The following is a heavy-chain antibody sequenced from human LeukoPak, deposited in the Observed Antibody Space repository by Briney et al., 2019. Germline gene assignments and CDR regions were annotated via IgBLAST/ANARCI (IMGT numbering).Heavy chain of an antibody. V-gene: IGHV3-15*01. Sequence: GGSLRLSCAASGFTFSDYWMTWVRQAPGKGLEWVGRIKSKTDGGTTDYAAPVKGRFTISRDDSKNTPYLQMNSLKTEDTAVYYCTTERSSTWDYYYYGMDVWGRGTTVTVSS. CDR3: TTERSSTWDYYYYGMDV. CDR2: IKSKTDGGTT. J-gene: IGHJ6*02. D-gene: IGHD6-13*01. CDR1: GFTFSDYW.